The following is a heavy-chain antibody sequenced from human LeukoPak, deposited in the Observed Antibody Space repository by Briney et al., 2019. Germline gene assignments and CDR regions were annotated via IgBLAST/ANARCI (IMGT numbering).Heavy chain of an antibody. Sequence: APVTVSCKDSGYTFTSYGISWVRQAPGQGLEWMGWISAYNGNTNYAQKLQGRVTMTTDTSTSTAYKELRSLRSDDTAVYYCARDSWGSGSSDDAFDIWGQGTMVTVSS. D-gene: IGHD1-26*01. CDR3: ARDSWGSGSSDDAFDI. J-gene: IGHJ3*02. CDR2: ISAYNGNT. V-gene: IGHV1-18*01. CDR1: GYTFTSYG.